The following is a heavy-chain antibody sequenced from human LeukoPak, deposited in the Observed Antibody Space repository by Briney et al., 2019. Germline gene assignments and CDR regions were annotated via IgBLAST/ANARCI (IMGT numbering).Heavy chain of an antibody. CDR1: GFTFSSYT. CDR3: ANLYSAYSPSYFDY. CDR2: ISYDGSNK. V-gene: IGHV3-30*04. Sequence: GGSLRLSCAASGFTFSSYTMNWVRQAPGKGLEWVAVISYDGSNKYYADSVKGRFTISRDDTKNTLYLQMNSLRAEDTAVYYCANLYSAYSPSYFDYWGQGTLVTVSS. J-gene: IGHJ4*02. D-gene: IGHD3-22*01.